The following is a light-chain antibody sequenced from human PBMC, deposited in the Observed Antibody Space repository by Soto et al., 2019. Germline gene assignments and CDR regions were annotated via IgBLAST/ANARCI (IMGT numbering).Light chain of an antibody. V-gene: IGLV1-40*01. Sequence: QSVLTQPPSVSGAPGQRVIISRTGSSSNIGAGYDVHWYQQLPGTAPKLLIYGNSNRPSGVPDRFSGSKSGTSASLAITGLQAEDEADYYCQSYDSSLSGSVVFGGGTKLTVL. CDR3: QSYDSSLSGSVV. CDR1: SSNIGAGYD. CDR2: GNS. J-gene: IGLJ2*01.